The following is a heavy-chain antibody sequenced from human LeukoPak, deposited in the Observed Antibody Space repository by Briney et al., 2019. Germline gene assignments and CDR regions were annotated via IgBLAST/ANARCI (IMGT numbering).Heavy chain of an antibody. J-gene: IGHJ4*02. D-gene: IGHD3-22*01. CDR2: IYYSGST. CDR3: ARSLHYYDSSGYFL. V-gene: IGHV4-31*03. Sequence: SSQTLSLTCTVSGGSISSGGYYWSWIRQHPGKGLEWIGYIYYSGSTYYNPSLKSRVTISVDTSKNQLSLKLSSVTAADTAVYYCARSLHYYDSSGYFLWGQGTLVTVSS. CDR1: GGSISSGGYY.